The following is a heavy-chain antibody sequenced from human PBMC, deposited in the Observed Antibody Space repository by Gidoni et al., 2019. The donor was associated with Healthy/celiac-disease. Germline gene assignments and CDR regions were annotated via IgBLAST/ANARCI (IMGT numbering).Heavy chain of an antibody. CDR1: GGSISSGGYY. D-gene: IGHD2-15*01. V-gene: IGHV4-31*03. J-gene: IGHJ3*02. Sequence: QVQLQESGPGLVKPSQTLSLTCTVPGGSISSGGYYWSWIRQHPGKGLEWIGYIYYSGSTYYNPSLKSRVTISVDTFKNQFSLKLSSVTAADTAVYYCARAAVTVAATPPNAFDIWGQGTMVTVSS. CDR3: ARAAVTVAATPPNAFDI. CDR2: IYYSGST.